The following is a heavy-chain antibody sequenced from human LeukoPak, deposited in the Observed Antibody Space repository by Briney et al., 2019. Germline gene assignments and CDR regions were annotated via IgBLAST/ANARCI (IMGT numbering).Heavy chain of an antibody. CDR1: GGSISSYY. Sequence: SETLSLTCTVSGGSISSYYWGWIRQPPGKGLEWIGSIYYSGSTYYNPSLKSRVTISVDTSKNQFSLKLSSVTAADTAVYYCARHPRPVGTPAGYWGQGTLVTVSS. V-gene: IGHV4-39*01. CDR2: IYYSGST. CDR3: ARHPRPVGTPAGY. D-gene: IGHD6-19*01. J-gene: IGHJ4*02.